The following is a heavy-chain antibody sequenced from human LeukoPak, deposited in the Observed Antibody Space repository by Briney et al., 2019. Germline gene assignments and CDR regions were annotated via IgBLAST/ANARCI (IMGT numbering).Heavy chain of an antibody. CDR3: VRVIGDTWWVNFDY. J-gene: IGHJ4*02. D-gene: IGHD2-8*02. V-gene: IGHV4-30-4*08. Sequence: LRLSCAASGFTFSSYAMSWVRQAPGKGLEWIGYIHYSGGTYHTRSLKSRVTTSIDTSKNQFTLKLSSVTAADTAVYYCVRVIGDTWWVNFDYWGQGALVTVS. CDR2: IHYSGGT. CDR1: GFTFSSYA.